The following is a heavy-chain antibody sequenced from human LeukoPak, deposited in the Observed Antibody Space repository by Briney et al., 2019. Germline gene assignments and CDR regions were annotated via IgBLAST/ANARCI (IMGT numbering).Heavy chain of an antibody. D-gene: IGHD3-16*01. Sequence: ASVKVSCKASGYTLTSYDINWVRQATGQGLEWMGWMNPNSGNTGYAQKFQGRVTMTRNTSISTAYMELSSLRSEDTAVYYCARVGGLYYYYYGMDVWGQGTTVTVSS. J-gene: IGHJ6*02. CDR2: MNPNSGNT. V-gene: IGHV1-8*01. CDR3: ARVGGLYYYYYGMDV. CDR1: GYTLTSYD.